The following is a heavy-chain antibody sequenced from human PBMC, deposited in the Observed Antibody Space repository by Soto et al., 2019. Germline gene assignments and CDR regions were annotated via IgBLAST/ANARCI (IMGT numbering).Heavy chain of an antibody. CDR3: AKDRAERRAATFDL. CDR2: ISWNSGSI. CDR1: GFTFVDYA. V-gene: IGHV3-9*01. Sequence: EVQLVESGGGLVQPGRSLRLSCAASGFTFVDYAMHWVRQAPGKGREWVSGISWNSGSIGYADSVKGRFTISRDNAKYSLYLQMNSLGAEDTALYYCAKDRAERRAATFDLWGRGTLVTVSS. D-gene: IGHD6-25*01. J-gene: IGHJ2*01.